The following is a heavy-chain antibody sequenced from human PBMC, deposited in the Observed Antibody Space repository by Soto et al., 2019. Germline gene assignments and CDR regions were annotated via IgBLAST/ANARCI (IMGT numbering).Heavy chain of an antibody. J-gene: IGHJ4*02. V-gene: IGHV1-69*06. Sequence: GASVKVSCKASGCSFSSYAFSWVRQAPGQGLEWMGGIIPVFNSPIFAQKFQGRMTITADKSTNTVYLEVSSLMSDDTALYYCATRLSAGDIWGPGTLVTVSS. CDR3: ATRLSAGDI. CDR1: GCSFSSYA. CDR2: IIPVFNSP. D-gene: IGHD7-27*01.